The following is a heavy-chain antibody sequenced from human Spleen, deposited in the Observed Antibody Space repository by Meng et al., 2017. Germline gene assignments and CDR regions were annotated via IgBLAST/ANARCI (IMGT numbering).Heavy chain of an antibody. J-gene: IGHJ4*01. V-gene: IGHV4-34*01. CDR2: INHSGST. Sequence: QGQLQQWVAGLLKPSETLSLTCAVYGGSFSGYYWSWIRQPPGKGLEWIGEINHSGSTNYNPSLKSRVTISVDTSKNQFSLKLSSVTAADSAVYYCARGPTTMAHDFDYCGQGTLVTVSS. CDR3: ARGPTTMAHDFDY. CDR1: GGSFSGYY. D-gene: IGHD4-11*01.